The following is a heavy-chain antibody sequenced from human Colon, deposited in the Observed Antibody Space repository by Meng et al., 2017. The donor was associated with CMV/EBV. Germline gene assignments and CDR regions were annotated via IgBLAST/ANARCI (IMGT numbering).Heavy chain of an antibody. V-gene: IGHV3-23*05. Sequence: GESLKISCAASGFTFSSYAMSWVRQTPGKGLEWVSTIDSSGAYIADSVKGRFTISRDNAKNSLYLQMNSLRAEDTGFYYCAKDIAMAGVVNGVENWDQGTLVTVSS. J-gene: IGHJ4*02. CDR2: IDSSGA. D-gene: IGHD3-3*01. CDR1: GFTFSSYA. CDR3: AKDIAMAGVVNGVEN.